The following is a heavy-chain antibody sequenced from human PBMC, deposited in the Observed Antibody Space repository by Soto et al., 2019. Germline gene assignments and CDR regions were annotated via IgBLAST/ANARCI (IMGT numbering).Heavy chain of an antibody. V-gene: IGHV3-33*01. Sequence: GGSLRLSCAASGFTFSSYGMHWVRQAPGKGLEWVAIIWYDGSNKYYADSVKGRFTISRDNSKNTLYLQMNSLRAEDTAVYYCARGIVVVPAANYYYYYYMDVWGKGTTVTVSS. D-gene: IGHD2-2*01. J-gene: IGHJ6*03. CDR3: ARGIVVVPAANYYYYYYMDV. CDR2: IWYDGSNK. CDR1: GFTFSSYG.